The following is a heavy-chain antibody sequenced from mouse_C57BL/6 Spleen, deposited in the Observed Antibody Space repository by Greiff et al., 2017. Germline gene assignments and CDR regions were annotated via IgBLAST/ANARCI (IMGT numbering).Heavy chain of an antibody. Sequence: EVQLQESGPELVKPGASVKISCKASGYSFTGYYMNWVKQSPEKSLEWIGEINPSTGGTTYNQKFKAKATLTVDKSSSTAYMQLKSLTSEDSAVYYCARGSSYDFDYWGQGTTLTVAS. CDR3: ARGSSYDFDY. J-gene: IGHJ2*01. D-gene: IGHD1-1*01. V-gene: IGHV1-42*01. CDR1: GYSFTGYY. CDR2: INPSTGGT.